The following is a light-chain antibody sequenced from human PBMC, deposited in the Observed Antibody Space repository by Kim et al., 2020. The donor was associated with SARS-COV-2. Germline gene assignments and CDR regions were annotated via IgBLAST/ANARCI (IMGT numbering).Light chain of an antibody. V-gene: IGLV1-47*01. CDR1: SSNIGSNY. Sequence: ELTQPPSASGTPGQRVTISCSGSSSNIGSNYVYWYQQLPGTAPKVLISRNNQRPSGVPDRLSGSKSGTSASLAIGGLRSEDEADYYCAAWDASLSAWVFGGGTQLTVL. J-gene: IGLJ3*02. CDR2: RNN. CDR3: AAWDASLSAWV.